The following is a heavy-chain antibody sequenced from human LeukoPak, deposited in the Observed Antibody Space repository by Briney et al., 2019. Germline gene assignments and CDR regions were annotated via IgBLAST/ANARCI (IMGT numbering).Heavy chain of an antibody. CDR1: GFSLSTSGVG. Sequence: SGPTLVKPTQTLTLTCTFSGFSLSTSGVGVGWIRQPPGKALEWLALTYWDDDERYSPSLKSRLTITKDTSKNQVVLTMTNMDPVDTATYYCAHSPSSGWSFDYWGQGTLVTVSS. CDR2: TYWDDDE. J-gene: IGHJ4*02. V-gene: IGHV2-5*02. CDR3: AHSPSSGWSFDY. D-gene: IGHD6-19*01.